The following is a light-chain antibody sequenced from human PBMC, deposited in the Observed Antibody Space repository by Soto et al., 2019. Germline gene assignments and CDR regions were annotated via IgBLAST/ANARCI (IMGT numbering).Light chain of an antibody. J-gene: IGKJ1*01. CDR2: DAS. V-gene: IGKV1-5*01. Sequence: DIQMTQSPSTLSASVGDRVTITCRASQSISNWLAWYQQKPGKAPKLLIYDASSLESGVPSRFSGSGSGTEFTLTISSLQPDDFATYYCQRYNGYSRTFAQGTKVDI. CDR1: QSISNW. CDR3: QRYNGYSRT.